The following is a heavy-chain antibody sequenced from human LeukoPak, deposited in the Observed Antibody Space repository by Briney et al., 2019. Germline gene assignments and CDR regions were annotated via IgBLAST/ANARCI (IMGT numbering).Heavy chain of an antibody. Sequence: GGSLRLSCAASGFTFSSYWMSWVRQAPGKGLEWVANIKQDGSEKYYVDSVKGRFTISRDNAKNSLYLQMNSLRAEDTAVYYCARDKVVGATLFDYWGQGTLVTVSS. D-gene: IGHD1-26*01. V-gene: IGHV3-7*01. CDR2: IKQDGSEK. CDR3: ARDKVVGATLFDY. J-gene: IGHJ4*02. CDR1: GFTFSSYW.